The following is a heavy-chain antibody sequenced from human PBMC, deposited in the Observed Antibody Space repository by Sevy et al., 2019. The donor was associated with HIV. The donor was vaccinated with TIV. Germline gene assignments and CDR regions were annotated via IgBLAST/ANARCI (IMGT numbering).Heavy chain of an antibody. CDR1: GGTIRNYF. J-gene: IGHJ4*02. Sequence: SETLSLTCTVSGGTIRNYFWSWIRQPPGKGLEWIGYIYYSGSTNYNPSLKTRLTISLDTSKNQFSLNLSSVTAADTAVYYCARESIGAVGDFDYWGQGTLVTVSS. V-gene: IGHV4-59*01. CDR3: ARESIGAVGDFDY. CDR2: IYYSGST. D-gene: IGHD6-13*01.